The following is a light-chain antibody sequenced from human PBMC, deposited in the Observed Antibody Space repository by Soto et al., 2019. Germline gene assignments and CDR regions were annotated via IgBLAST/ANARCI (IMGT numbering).Light chain of an antibody. V-gene: IGLV2-8*01. CDR1: SSDVGGYNY. CDR2: EVS. Sequence: QSALTQPPSASGSPGQSVTISCTGTSSDVGGYNYVSWYQQHPGKAPKLMIYEVSKRPSGVPDRFSGSKSGNTASLTVSGLQAEDEADYYCSSYAGSRYVFGTGTKVTVL. CDR3: SSYAGSRYV. J-gene: IGLJ1*01.